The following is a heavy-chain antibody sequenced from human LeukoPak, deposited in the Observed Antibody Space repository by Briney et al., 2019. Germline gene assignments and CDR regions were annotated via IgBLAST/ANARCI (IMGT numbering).Heavy chain of an antibody. J-gene: IGHJ3*02. CDR3: AKADPHTIAVAGNDAFDI. D-gene: IGHD6-19*01. Sequence: GGSLRLSCAASGFTFSSYAMSWVRQAPGKGLEWVSAISGSGGSTYYADSVKGRFTISRDNSKNTLYLQMNSLRAEDTAVYYCAKADPHTIAVAGNDAFDIWGQGTMVTVSS. V-gene: IGHV3-23*01. CDR2: ISGSGGST. CDR1: GFTFSSYA.